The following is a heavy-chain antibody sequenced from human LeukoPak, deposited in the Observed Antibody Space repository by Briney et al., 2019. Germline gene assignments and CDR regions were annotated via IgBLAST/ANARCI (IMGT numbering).Heavy chain of an antibody. J-gene: IGHJ4*02. CDR3: ARRGYYDSSGYPMYYFDY. D-gene: IGHD3-22*01. V-gene: IGHV4-39*01. Sequence: SETLSLTCTVSGGPISSSSYYWGWIRQPPVKGLEWIGSIYYSGSTYYNPSLKSRVTISVDTSKNQFSLKLSSVTAADTAVYYCARRGYYDSSGYPMYYFDYWGQGTLATVSS. CDR1: GGPISSSSYY. CDR2: IYYSGST.